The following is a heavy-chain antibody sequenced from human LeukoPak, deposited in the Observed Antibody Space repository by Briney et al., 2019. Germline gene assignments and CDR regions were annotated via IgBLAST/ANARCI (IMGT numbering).Heavy chain of an antibody. CDR2: ISSSSSYI. D-gene: IGHD3-9*01. CDR3: AKGGGLRYFDWFGDI. Sequence: GGSLRLSCAASGFTFSSYSMNWVRQAPGKGLEWVSSISSSSSYIYYADSVKGRFTISRDNAKNSLYLQMNSLRAEDTAVYYCAKGGGLRYFDWFGDIWGQGTMVTVSS. J-gene: IGHJ3*02. V-gene: IGHV3-21*01. CDR1: GFTFSSYS.